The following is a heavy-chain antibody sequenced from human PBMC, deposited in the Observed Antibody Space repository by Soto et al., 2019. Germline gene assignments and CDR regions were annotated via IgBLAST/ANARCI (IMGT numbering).Heavy chain of an antibody. J-gene: IGHJ4*02. CDR1: GGSISGGGDY. V-gene: IGHV4-31*03. Sequence: PSETLCLTYTVSGGSISGGGDYWSWIRQHPGKGLEWIGYIYYSGSTYYNPSLKSRVTISVDTSKNQFSLKLSSVTAADTAVYYCATLSPRYYDILTGRTRGYYFDYWGQGTLVTVS. CDR2: IYYSGST. D-gene: IGHD3-9*01. CDR3: ATLSPRYYDILTGRTRGYYFDY.